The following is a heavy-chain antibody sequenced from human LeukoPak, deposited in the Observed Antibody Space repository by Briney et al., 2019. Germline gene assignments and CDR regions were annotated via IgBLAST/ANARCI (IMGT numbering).Heavy chain of an antibody. CDR1: GGSINTYY. J-gene: IGHJ4*02. CDR2: VYSSGST. V-gene: IGHV4-4*09. D-gene: IGHD6-6*01. Sequence: SETLSLTCTVSGGSINTYYWSWIRQPPGKGLEWIGYVYSSGSTNYTPSLKSRVSISVDTSKNQFSLKLSSVTAADTAVYYCARLGSSIFNGFDSWGQGSLVTVSS. CDR3: ARLGSSIFNGFDS.